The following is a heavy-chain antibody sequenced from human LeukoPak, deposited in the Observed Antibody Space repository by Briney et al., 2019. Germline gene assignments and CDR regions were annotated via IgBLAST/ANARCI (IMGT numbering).Heavy chain of an antibody. Sequence: PGGPLRLSCAASGFTFSSYGMHWVRQAPGKGLEWVAVISYDGSNKYYADSVKGRFTISRDNSKNTLYLQMNSLRVEDTAVYYCAKKTYSDYYNYWGQGTLVTVSS. CDR3: AKKTYSDYYNY. V-gene: IGHV3-30*18. J-gene: IGHJ4*02. CDR1: GFTFSSYG. CDR2: ISYDGSNK. D-gene: IGHD4-11*01.